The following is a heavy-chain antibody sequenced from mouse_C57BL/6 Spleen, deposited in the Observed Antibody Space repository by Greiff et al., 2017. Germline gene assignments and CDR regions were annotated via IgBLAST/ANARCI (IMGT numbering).Heavy chain of an antibody. CDR3: ARGSNYVDY. CDR1: GFTFSSYA. CDR2: ISDGGSYT. V-gene: IGHV5-4*03. D-gene: IGHD1-1*01. J-gene: IGHJ2*01. Sequence: EVKLVESGGGLVKPGGSLKLSCAASGFTFSSYAMSWVRQTPEKRLEWVATISDGGSYTYYPDNVKGRFTISRDNAKNNLYLQMSHLKSEDTAMYYCARGSNYVDYWGQGTTLTVSS.